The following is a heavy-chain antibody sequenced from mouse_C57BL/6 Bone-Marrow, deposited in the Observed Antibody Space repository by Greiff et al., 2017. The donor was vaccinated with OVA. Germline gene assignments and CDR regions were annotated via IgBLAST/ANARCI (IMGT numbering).Heavy chain of an antibody. CDR2: IDPETGGT. V-gene: IGHV1-15*01. Sequence: VQLQQSGAELVRPGASVTLSCKASGYPFTDYEMHWVKQTPVHGLEWIGAIDPETGGTAYNQKFKGKALLTADKSSSTAYMELRSLTSEDSAVYYCTRGYSNYYAMDYWGQGTSVTVSS. CDR3: TRGYSNYYAMDY. D-gene: IGHD2-5*01. CDR1: GYPFTDYE. J-gene: IGHJ4*01.